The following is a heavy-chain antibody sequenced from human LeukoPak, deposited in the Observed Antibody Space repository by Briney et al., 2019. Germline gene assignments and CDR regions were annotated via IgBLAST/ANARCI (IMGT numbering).Heavy chain of an antibody. CDR2: ISYDGSNE. J-gene: IGHJ4*02. D-gene: IGHD3-22*01. V-gene: IGHV3-30-3*01. CDR3: ARVLNYYDSSGYYFSY. CDR1: GFTFSYYT. Sequence: PRGSLRLSCAASGFTFSYYTMHWVRQAPGKGLEWVAVISYDGSNEYYADSVKGRLTISRDNSKNTLYLQMNSLRVEDTAVYYCARVLNYYDSSGYYFSYWGQGTLVTVSS.